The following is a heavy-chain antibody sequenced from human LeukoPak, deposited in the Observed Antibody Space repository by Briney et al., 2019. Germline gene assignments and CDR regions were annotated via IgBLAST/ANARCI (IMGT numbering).Heavy chain of an antibody. CDR2: IKQDGSEK. J-gene: IGHJ4*02. D-gene: IGHD3-22*01. CDR1: GFTFSSYW. CDR3: ARLVRDYYDSSGDPGLFDY. V-gene: IGHV3-7*01. Sequence: GGSLRLSCAASGFTFSSYWMSWVCQAPGKGLEWVANIKQDGSEKYYVDSVKGRFTISRDNAKNSLYLQMNSLRAEDTAVYYCARLVRDYYDSSGDPGLFDYWGQGTLVTVSS.